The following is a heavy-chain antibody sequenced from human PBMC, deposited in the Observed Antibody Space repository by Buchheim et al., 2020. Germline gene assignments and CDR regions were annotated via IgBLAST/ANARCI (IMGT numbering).Heavy chain of an antibody. Sequence: QVQLVESGGGVVQPGRSLRLSCAASGFTFSSYGMHWVRQAPGKGLEWVAVISYDGSNKYYADSVKGRFTISRDNSKNTLYLQMNSLRAEDTAVYYCANLRAGYNSGADYWGQGTL. CDR2: ISYDGSNK. CDR3: ANLRAGYNSGADY. V-gene: IGHV3-30*18. J-gene: IGHJ4*02. CDR1: GFTFSSYG. D-gene: IGHD5-24*01.